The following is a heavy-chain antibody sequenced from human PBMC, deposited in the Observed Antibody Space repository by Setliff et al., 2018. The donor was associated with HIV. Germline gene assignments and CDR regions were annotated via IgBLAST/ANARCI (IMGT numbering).Heavy chain of an antibody. CDR3: ARHSDFWSEDAFDI. CDR2: ISTSGST. V-gene: IGHV4-4*09. Sequence: KASETLSLTCTVSGGSINNFYWSWIRQPPGKGLEWIGYISTSGSTKYNPSLKSRVTILVDPSNNQFSLRLSSVTAADTAVYYCARHSDFWSEDAFDIWAQGTVVTV. D-gene: IGHD3-3*01. J-gene: IGHJ3*02. CDR1: GGSINNFY.